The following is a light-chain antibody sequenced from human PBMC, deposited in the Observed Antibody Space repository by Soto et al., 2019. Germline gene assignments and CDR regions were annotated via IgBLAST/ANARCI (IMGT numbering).Light chain of an antibody. J-gene: IGLJ2*01. CDR3: SSYEGSNNLE. V-gene: IGLV2-8*01. CDR1: SSDVGGYNY. Sequence: QSALTQPPSASGSPGQSVTISCTGTSSDVGGYNYVSWYQQHPGKAPKLMIYEVSKRPSGVPDRFSGSKSGNTASLTVSGLQAEDEADYYCSSYEGSNNLEFGGGTQLTVL. CDR2: EVS.